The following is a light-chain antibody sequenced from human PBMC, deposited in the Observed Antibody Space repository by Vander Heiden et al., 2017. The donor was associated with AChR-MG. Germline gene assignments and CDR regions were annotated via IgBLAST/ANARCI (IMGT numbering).Light chain of an antibody. Sequence: SSVLTQPPSVSVAPGQTARITCRGNNIGSKSVNWYQQKPGQAPVLVVYDDSDRPSGIPERFSGSNSGNTATLTISRVEAGDDADYYCQVWDSSSDHPVVFGGGTKLTVL. J-gene: IGLJ2*01. CDR1: NIGSKS. V-gene: IGLV3-21*02. CDR2: DDS. CDR3: QVWDSSSDHPVV.